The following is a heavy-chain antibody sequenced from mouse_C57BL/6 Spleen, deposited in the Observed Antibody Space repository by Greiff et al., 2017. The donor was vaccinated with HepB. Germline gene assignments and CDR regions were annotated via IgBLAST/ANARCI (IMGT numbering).Heavy chain of an antibody. Sequence: QVQLQQPGAELVMPGASVKLSCKASGYTFTSYWMHWVKQRPGQGLEWIGEIDPSDSYTNYNQKFKGKSTLTVDKSSSTAYMQLSSLTSEDSAVYYCAIYYDYDVPAWFAYWGQGTLVTVSA. CDR1: GYTFTSYW. CDR2: IDPSDSYT. D-gene: IGHD2-4*01. CDR3: AIYYDYDVPAWFAY. V-gene: IGHV1-69*01. J-gene: IGHJ3*01.